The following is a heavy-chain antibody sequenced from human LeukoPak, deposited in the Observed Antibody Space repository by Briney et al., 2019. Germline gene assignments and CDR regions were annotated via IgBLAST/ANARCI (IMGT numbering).Heavy chain of an antibody. CDR3: ARGPSYYDFWSGYYGMDV. D-gene: IGHD3-3*01. Sequence: ASVKVSCKASGYTFTSYDIIWVRQATGQGLEWMGWMNPNSGNTGYAQKFQGRVTMTRNTSISTAYMELSSLRSEDTAVYYCARGPSYYDFWSGYYGMDVWGQGTTVTVSS. J-gene: IGHJ6*02. CDR1: GYTFTSYD. V-gene: IGHV1-8*01. CDR2: MNPNSGNT.